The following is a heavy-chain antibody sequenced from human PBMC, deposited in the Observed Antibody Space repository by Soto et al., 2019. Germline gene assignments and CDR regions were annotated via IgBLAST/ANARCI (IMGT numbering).Heavy chain of an antibody. CDR3: ASLDYDFWSGHYGPRYGMDV. D-gene: IGHD3-3*01. CDR1: GFTFSSYS. CDR2: ISSSSSYI. J-gene: IGHJ6*02. Sequence: PGGSLRLSCAASGFTFSSYSMNWVRQAPGKGLEWVSSISSSSSYIYYADSVKGRFTISRDNAKNSLYLQMNSLRAEDTAVYYCASLDYDFWSGHYGPRYGMDVWGQGTTVTVSS. V-gene: IGHV3-21*01.